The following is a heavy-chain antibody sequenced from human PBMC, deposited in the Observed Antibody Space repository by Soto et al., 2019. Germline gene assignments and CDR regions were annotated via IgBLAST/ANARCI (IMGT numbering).Heavy chain of an antibody. V-gene: IGHV4-59*01. CDR2: IYYSGST. Sequence: PSETLSLTCTVSGGSISSYYWSWIRQPPGKGLEWIGYIYYSGSTNYNPSLKSRVTISVDTSKNQFSLKLSSVTAADTAVYYCARDYRGSFDYWGQGTLVTVSS. J-gene: IGHJ4*02. CDR3: ARDYRGSFDY. D-gene: IGHD2-15*01. CDR1: GGSISSYY.